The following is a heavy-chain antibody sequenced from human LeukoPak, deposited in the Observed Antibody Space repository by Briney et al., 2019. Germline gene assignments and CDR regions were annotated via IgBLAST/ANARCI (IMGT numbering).Heavy chain of an antibody. CDR3: ARIVTSQPYYMDV. CDR1: GFTFSSYW. D-gene: IGHD1-26*01. V-gene: IGHV3-7*01. CDR2: IKQDGSEK. Sequence: GGSLRLSCAASGFTFSSYWMSWVRQAPGKGLEWVANIKQDGSEKYYVDSVKGRFTISRDNAKNSLYLQMNSLRAEDTAVYYCARIVTSQPYYMDVWGKGTTVTVSS. J-gene: IGHJ6*03.